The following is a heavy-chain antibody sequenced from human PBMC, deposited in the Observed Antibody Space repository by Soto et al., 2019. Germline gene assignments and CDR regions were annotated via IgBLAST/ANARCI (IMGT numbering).Heavy chain of an antibody. J-gene: IGHJ4*02. CDR1: GDSMNNADYL. CDR2: ISYSGNT. CDR3: ARDRAHFYETSGRLDL. Sequence: SETLSLTCSVSGDSMNNADYLWTWIRQPPGKGLQWIGYISYSGNTFYNPSLKTRLTMSVDTSKNQLSVRLKSVTAADTAVYYCARDRAHFYETSGRLDLWGQGMLVTASS. D-gene: IGHD3-22*01. V-gene: IGHV4-30-4*01.